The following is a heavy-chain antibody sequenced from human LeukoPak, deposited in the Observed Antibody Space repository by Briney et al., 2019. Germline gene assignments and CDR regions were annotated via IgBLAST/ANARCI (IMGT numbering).Heavy chain of an antibody. D-gene: IGHD6-13*01. Sequence: GGSLRLSCAASGFTFSDYYMSWIRQAPGKGLEWVSYISSSGSTIYYADSVKGRFTISKDNAKNSLYLQMNSLRAEDTAVYYCARVAAAADAFDIWGQGTMVTVSS. J-gene: IGHJ3*02. CDR2: ISSSGSTI. CDR3: ARVAAAADAFDI. V-gene: IGHV3-11*01. CDR1: GFTFSDYY.